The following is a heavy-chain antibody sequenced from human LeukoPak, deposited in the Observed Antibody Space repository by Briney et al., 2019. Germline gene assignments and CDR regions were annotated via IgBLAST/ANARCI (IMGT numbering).Heavy chain of an antibody. J-gene: IGHJ4*02. CDR2: ISSNGGST. V-gene: IGHV3-64*01. CDR3: ARAERFSFDN. Sequence: PRGALRLSCAASGFTFCSYAMHWVRQAPGKGLEYVSAISSNGGSTYYANSVKGRFTISRDNSKNTLYLQMGSLRAEDMAVYYFARAERFSFDNWGQGTLVTVSS. D-gene: IGHD1-1*01. CDR1: GFTFCSYA.